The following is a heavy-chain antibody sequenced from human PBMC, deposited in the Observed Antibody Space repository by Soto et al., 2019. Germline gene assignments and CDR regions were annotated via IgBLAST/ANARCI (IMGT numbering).Heavy chain of an antibody. J-gene: IGHJ6*02. V-gene: IGHV5-51*01. CDR2: INPCDSDT. CDR1: GYSFTSLW. Sequence: PGESLKIACKASGYSFTSLWIGWVRQMPGKGREWMGIINPCDSDTRYSPSFEGQVTFSADKSINTAYLQLSSLKASDTAMYYCARRLAYCSSTSCYAGDLGGNDGWGQGTTVTVS. D-gene: IGHD2-2*01. CDR3: ARRLAYCSSTSCYAGDLGGNDG.